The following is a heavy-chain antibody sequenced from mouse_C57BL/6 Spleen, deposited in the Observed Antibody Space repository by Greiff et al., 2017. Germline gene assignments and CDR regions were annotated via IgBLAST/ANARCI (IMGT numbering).Heavy chain of an antibody. J-gene: IGHJ3*01. V-gene: IGHV1-59*01. CDR3: ARSKQLRLQGFAY. D-gene: IGHD3-2*02. Sequence: QVQLQQPGAELVRPGTSVKLSCKASGYTFTSYWMHWVKQRPGQGLEWIGVIDPSDSYTNYNQKFKGKATLTVDTSSSTAYMQLSSLTSEDSAVYYCARSKQLRLQGFAYWGQGTLVTVSA. CDR2: IDPSDSYT. CDR1: GYTFTSYW.